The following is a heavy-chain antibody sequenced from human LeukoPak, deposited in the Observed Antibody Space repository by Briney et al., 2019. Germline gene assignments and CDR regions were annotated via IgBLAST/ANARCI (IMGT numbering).Heavy chain of an antibody. CDR1: GFTFSSYG. CDR3: ARLHYDILTGYYKEAFDI. D-gene: IGHD3-9*01. CDR2: ISDDGSEK. V-gene: IGHV3-7*01. J-gene: IGHJ3*02. Sequence: PGGSLRLSCAASGFTFSSYGMSWVRQAPGKGLDWVADISDDGSEKYYVDSVKGRFTISRDNAKNSLYLQMNSLRAEDTAVYYCARLHYDILTGYYKEAFDIWGQGTMVTVSS.